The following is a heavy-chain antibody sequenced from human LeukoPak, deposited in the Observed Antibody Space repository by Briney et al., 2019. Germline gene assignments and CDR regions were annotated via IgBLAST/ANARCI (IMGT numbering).Heavy chain of an antibody. Sequence: ASVKVSCKASGGTFRSYAISWVRHGPGQALEWRGGIIAIFGTANYAQKFQGRVTITADESTSTAYMELSSLRSEDTAVYYCARDRYGSGSYYYFQHWGQGTLVTVSS. D-gene: IGHD3-10*01. CDR1: GGTFRSYA. CDR2: IIAIFGTA. J-gene: IGHJ1*01. CDR3: ARDRYGSGSYYYFQH. V-gene: IGHV1-69*13.